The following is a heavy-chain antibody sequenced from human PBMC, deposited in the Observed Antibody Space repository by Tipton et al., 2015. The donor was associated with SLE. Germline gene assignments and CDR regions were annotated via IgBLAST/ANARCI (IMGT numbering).Heavy chain of an antibody. CDR3: ARHSIVLVGFDY. Sequence: TLSLTCTVSGGSISSGGYYWSWIRQPPGKGLEWIGYIHYSGTTHDNPSLKSRVTMSVDMSKNQFSLRLTSVTAADTAVYYCARHSIVLVGFDYWGQGTLVTVSS. CDR2: IHYSGTT. J-gene: IGHJ4*02. CDR1: GGSISSGGYY. D-gene: IGHD2-8*02. V-gene: IGHV4-61*08.